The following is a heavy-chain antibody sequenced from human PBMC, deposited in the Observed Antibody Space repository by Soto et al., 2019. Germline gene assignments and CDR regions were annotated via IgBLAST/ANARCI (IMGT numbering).Heavy chain of an antibody. CDR1: GYTLTELS. Sequence: ASVKVSCKVSGYTLTELSMHWVRQAPGKGLEWMGGFDPEDGETIYAQKFQGRVTMTEDTSTDTAHMELSSLRSEDTAVYYCATDTNTYYDILTGSNAFDIWGQGTMVTVSS. J-gene: IGHJ3*02. D-gene: IGHD3-9*01. CDR3: ATDTNTYYDILTGSNAFDI. V-gene: IGHV1-24*01. CDR2: FDPEDGET.